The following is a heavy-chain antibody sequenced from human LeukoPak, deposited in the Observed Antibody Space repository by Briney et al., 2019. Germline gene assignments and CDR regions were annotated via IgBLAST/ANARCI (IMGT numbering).Heavy chain of an antibody. CDR1: GGTFSSYA. V-gene: IGHV1-18*01. D-gene: IGHD6-13*01. Sequence: GASVKVSCKASGGTFSSYAISWVRQAPGQGLEWMGWISAYNGNTNYAQKLQGRVTMTTDTSTSTAYMELRSLRSDDTAVYYCARDSSSWPNWFDPWGQGTLVTVSS. CDR3: ARDSSSWPNWFDP. J-gene: IGHJ5*02. CDR2: ISAYNGNT.